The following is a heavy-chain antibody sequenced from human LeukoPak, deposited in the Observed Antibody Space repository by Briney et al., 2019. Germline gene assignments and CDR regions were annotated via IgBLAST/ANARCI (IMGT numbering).Heavy chain of an antibody. CDR3: SGERPPGDSSNWFLEGYFDI. CDR2: IIPIFGTA. CDR1: GGTFSSYA. D-gene: IGHD6-13*01. Sequence: ATVKVSCKASGGTFSSYAITWVRQAPGQGLEWMGRIIPIFGTANYAQKFQGRVTITTDESTRTAYIELSTLSSDDTAVYYCSGERPPGDSSNWFLEGYFDIWGQGTLVTVSS. V-gene: IGHV1-69*05. J-gene: IGHJ4*02.